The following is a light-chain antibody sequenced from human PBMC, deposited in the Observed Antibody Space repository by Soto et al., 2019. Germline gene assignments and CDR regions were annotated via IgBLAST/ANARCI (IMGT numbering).Light chain of an antibody. V-gene: IGKV1-39*01. CDR2: AAS. CDR3: QESYRTPLT. Sequence: DLQMTQSPSSLSASVGDRVIITCRASQSVSSHLNWYQQKPGKAPKLLIYAASSLQSGVPSRFSGSGSGTDFILTINSLQPEDFATYYCQESYRTPLTFGGGTKVEIK. CDR1: QSVSSH. J-gene: IGKJ4*01.